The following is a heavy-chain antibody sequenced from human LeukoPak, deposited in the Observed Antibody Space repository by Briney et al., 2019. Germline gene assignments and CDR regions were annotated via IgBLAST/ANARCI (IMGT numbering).Heavy chain of an antibody. CDR3: NSLETAHFDY. CDR2: IWFDGSNK. V-gene: IGHV3-30*02. CDR1: GFIFSNDA. Sequence: PGGSLRLSCAASGFIFSNDAMHWVRQAPGKGLEWVAFIWFDGSNKHYADSVKGRFTISRDNSEDTLYLQMNSLRAEDTAVYYCNSLETAHFDYWGQGTLVTVSS. D-gene: IGHD1-1*01. J-gene: IGHJ4*02.